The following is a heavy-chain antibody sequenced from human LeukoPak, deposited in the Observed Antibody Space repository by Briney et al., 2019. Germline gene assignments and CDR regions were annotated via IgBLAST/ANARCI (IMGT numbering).Heavy chain of an antibody. CDR3: ARDQWLAYYYHGMDV. V-gene: IGHV3-48*03. CDR2: ITNNGSTI. J-gene: IGHJ6*02. Sequence: GVSLRLSCAASGFTFSTYAMNWVRQAPGKGLEWVSYITNNGSTIYYADSVKGRFTISRDKAENSLYLQMNSLRAEDTAIYYCARDQWLAYYYHGMDVWGQGTTVTVSS. D-gene: IGHD6-19*01. CDR1: GFTFSTYA.